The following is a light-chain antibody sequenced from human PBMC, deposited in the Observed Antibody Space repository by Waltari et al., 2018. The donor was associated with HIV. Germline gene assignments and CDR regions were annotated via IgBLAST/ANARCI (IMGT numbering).Light chain of an antibody. J-gene: IGLJ2*01. CDR1: SSDVGSYNL. Sequence: QSALTQPASVSASPGQSITLSCTGTSSDVGSYNLVPWYQHHPHKAPHVLIYHVTKRPSGVSNRFSGSKSGNTASLTISGLQAEDESDYYCCSYAGSRGVVFGGGTKLTVL. CDR3: CSYAGSRGVV. V-gene: IGLV2-23*02. CDR2: HVT.